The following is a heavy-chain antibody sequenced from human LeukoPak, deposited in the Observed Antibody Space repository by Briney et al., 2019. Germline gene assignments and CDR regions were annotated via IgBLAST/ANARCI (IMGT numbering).Heavy chain of an antibody. D-gene: IGHD2-2*02. CDR2: INHSGST. V-gene: IGHV4-34*01. CDR1: GGSFSGYY. J-gene: IGHJ3*02. Sequence: SETLSLTCAVYGGSFSGYYWSWIGQPPGKELEWIGEINHSGSTNYNPSLKSRVTISVDTSKNQFSLKLSSVTAADTAVYYCARVVGIVVVPAAITNDAFDIWGQGTMVTVSS. CDR3: ARVVGIVVVPAAITNDAFDI.